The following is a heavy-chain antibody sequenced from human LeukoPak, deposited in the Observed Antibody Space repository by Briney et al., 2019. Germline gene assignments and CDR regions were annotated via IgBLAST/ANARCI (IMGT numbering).Heavy chain of an antibody. CDR1: GFTFSGSA. V-gene: IGHV3-73*01. CDR2: IGNKVSNYAT. J-gene: IGHJ4*02. D-gene: IGHD1-1*01. CDR3: AGNYNSWTGLNY. Sequence: GGSLKLSCAASGFTFSGSAMHWVRQASGKGLEWVGHIGNKVSNYATEYAPSLRGRFTISRDDSNDTAYLQVDSLKTEDTAVYYCAGNYNSWTGLNYWGQGTLVTVSS.